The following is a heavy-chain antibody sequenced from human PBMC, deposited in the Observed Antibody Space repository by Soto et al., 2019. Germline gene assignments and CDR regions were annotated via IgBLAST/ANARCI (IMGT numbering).Heavy chain of an antibody. CDR1: GGSISSGGYS. D-gene: IGHD2-15*01. CDR3: ARRLHGGIRGAFDI. J-gene: IGHJ4*02. V-gene: IGHV4-30-2*06. Sequence: SETLSLTCTVSGGSISSGGYSWSWIRQSPEKGLEWLGCIYPTGSTYYHPSLKSRVTISIDTSRNQFSLNLPSVTAADTAVYYCARRLHGGIRGAFDIWDQGTEVTVSS. CDR2: IYPTGST.